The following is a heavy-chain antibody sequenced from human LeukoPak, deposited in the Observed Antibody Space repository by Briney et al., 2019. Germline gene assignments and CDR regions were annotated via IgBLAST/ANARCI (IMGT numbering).Heavy chain of an antibody. CDR3: ARDSDWLLPHMADY. CDR1: GGSISSGGYY. V-gene: IGHV3-7*01. CDR2: IKQDGSEK. D-gene: IGHD3-22*01. Sequence: PSETLSLTCTVSGGSISSGGYYWSWVRQAPGKGLEWVANIKQDGSEKYYVDSVKGRFTISRDNAKNSLYLQMNSLRAEDTAVYYCARDSDWLLPHMADYWGQGTLVTVSS. J-gene: IGHJ4*02.